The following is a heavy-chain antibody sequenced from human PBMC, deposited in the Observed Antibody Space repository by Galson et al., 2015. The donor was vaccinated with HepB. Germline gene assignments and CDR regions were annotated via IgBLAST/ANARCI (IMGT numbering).Heavy chain of an antibody. D-gene: IGHD1-26*01. V-gene: IGHV3-49*03. CDR3: TRSLGATTDYYYYGMDV. Sequence: SLRLSCAASGFTFGDYAMSWFRQAPGKGLEWVGFIRSKAYGGTTEYAASVKGRFTISRDDSKSIAYLQMNSLKTEDTAVYYCTRSLGATTDYYYYGMDVWGQGTTVTVSS. CDR2: IRSKAYGGTT. J-gene: IGHJ6*02. CDR1: GFTFGDYA.